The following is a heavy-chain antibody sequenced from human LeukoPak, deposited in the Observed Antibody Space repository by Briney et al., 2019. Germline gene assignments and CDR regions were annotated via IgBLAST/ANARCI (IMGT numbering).Heavy chain of an antibody. CDR1: GFTFSNAW. Sequence: PGGSLRLSCAASGFTFSNAWMSWVRQAPGKGLEWVGRIKSKTDGGTTDYAAPVKGRFTISRDDSKNTLYLQMNSLKTEDTAVYYCARERSLWFGELRLLEYNWFDPWGQGTLVTVSS. D-gene: IGHD3-10*01. V-gene: IGHV3-15*01. CDR2: IKSKTDGGTT. J-gene: IGHJ5*02. CDR3: ARERSLWFGELRLLEYNWFDP.